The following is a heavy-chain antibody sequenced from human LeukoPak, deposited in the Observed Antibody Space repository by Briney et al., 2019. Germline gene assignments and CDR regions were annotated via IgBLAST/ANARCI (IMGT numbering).Heavy chain of an antibody. V-gene: IGHV4-4*02. J-gene: IGHJ6*02. CDR2: IYHSGST. Sequence: SETLSLTCAASGGSISSSNWWSWVRQPPGKGLEWIGEIYHSGSTNYNPSLKSRVTISVDKSKNQFSLKLSSVTAADTAVYYCARGFERRYYYYGMDVWGQGTTVTVSS. CDR3: ARGFERRYYYYGMDV. D-gene: IGHD1-1*01. CDR1: GGSISSSNW.